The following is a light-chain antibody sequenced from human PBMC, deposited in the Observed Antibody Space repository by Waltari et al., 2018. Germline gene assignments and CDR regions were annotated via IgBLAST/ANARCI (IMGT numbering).Light chain of an antibody. CDR2: KAS. Sequence: DIQMTQSPSVLSASIGDRVTITCRASQSISGWLAWYQQKPGKAPKLLIYKASSLQSGDPSRFNGSGSGTEFTLTINSLQSDDIATYYCQQYSTCLNTFVPGSKLEI. V-gene: IGKV1-5*03. CDR1: QSISGW. J-gene: IGKJ2*01. CDR3: QQYSTCLNT.